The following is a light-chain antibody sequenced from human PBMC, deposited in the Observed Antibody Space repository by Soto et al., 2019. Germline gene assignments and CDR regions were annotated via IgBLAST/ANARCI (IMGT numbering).Light chain of an antibody. V-gene: IGKV3-15*01. J-gene: IGKJ1*01. Sequence: EIVLTQSPATLSVSAGGTVTLSCRASQSIRTNVAWYQQISGQAPRLLVYGASTRATGVPARFSGSGSGTEFTLTISSLQSEDSAFYYCQQYNNWPLWTFGQGTKVEIK. CDR1: QSIRTN. CDR3: QQYNNWPLWT. CDR2: GAS.